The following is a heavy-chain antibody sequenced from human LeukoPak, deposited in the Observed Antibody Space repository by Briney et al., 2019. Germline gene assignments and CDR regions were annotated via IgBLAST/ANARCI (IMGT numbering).Heavy chain of an antibody. V-gene: IGHV4-34*01. J-gene: IGHJ4*02. Sequence: KLSETLSLTCAVYGGSFSGYYWSWIRQPPGKGLERIGEINHSGSTNYNPSLKSRVTISVDTSNNRFSLSLSAVTAADTAIYYCARDTRTAQGFDYRGQGILVTVSS. CDR1: GGSFSGYY. CDR2: INHSGST. CDR3: ARDTRTAQGFDY. D-gene: IGHD2-15*01.